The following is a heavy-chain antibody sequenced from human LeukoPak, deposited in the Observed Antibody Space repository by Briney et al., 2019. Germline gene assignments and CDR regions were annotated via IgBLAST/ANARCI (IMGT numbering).Heavy chain of an antibody. CDR3: ARANGKDV. V-gene: IGHV3-48*02. CDR2: ISSTSSTI. J-gene: IGHJ6*02. CDR1: GFTFSSYS. Sequence: PGGSLRLSCAVSGFTFSSYSLNWVRQAPGKGLEWLSYISSTSSTIYYADSVRGRFTISRDNAKKSLYLQMNSLRDEDTAVYYCARANGKDVWGQGTTVTVSS.